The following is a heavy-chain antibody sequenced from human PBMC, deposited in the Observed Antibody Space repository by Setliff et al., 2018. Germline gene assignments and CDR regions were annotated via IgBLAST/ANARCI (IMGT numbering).Heavy chain of an antibody. D-gene: IGHD3-3*01. V-gene: IGHV1-18*01. Sequence: ASVKVSCKASGDTFRSYGISWVRQAPGQGLEWMGWISAYNGNTNYAQKFQDRVTIITDESTSTAYMELSSLRTEDTAVYYCAREGVGTRSSTDYRYYMDVWGKGTTVTVSS. CDR1: GDTFRSYG. J-gene: IGHJ6*03. CDR3: AREGVGTRSSTDYRYYMDV. CDR2: ISAYNGNT.